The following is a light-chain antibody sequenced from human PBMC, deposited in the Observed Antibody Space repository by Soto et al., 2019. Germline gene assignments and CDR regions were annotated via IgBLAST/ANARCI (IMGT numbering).Light chain of an antibody. CDR2: SNN. V-gene: IGLV1-44*01. J-gene: IGLJ1*01. Sequence: QSVLTQPPSASGTPGQRVTISCSGSSSNIGRNTVNWYQQLPGTAPKLLIYSNNQRPSGVPDRFSGSKSGTSASLAISGLQSEDVADYYCAAWDDSLNGYVFGTGTKVTVL. CDR3: AAWDDSLNGYV. CDR1: SSNIGRNT.